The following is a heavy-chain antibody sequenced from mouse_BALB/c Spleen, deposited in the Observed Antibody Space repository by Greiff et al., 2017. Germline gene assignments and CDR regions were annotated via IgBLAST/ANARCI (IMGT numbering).Heavy chain of an antibody. D-gene: IGHD4-1*01. Sequence: EVQLVESGGGLVQPGGSLRFSCATSGFTFTDYYMSWVRQPPGKALEWLGFIRNKANGYTTEYSASVKGRFTISRDNSQSILYLQMNTLRAEDSATYYCARDKLAYFDYWGQGTTLTVSS. J-gene: IGHJ2*01. CDR3: ARDKLAYFDY. CDR1: GFTFTDYY. V-gene: IGHV7-3*02. CDR2: IRNKANGYTT.